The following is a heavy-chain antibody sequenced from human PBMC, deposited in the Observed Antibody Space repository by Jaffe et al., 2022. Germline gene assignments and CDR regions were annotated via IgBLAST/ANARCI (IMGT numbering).Heavy chain of an antibody. V-gene: IGHV2-70*01. D-gene: IGHD6-19*01. J-gene: IGHJ2*01. Sequence: QVTLRESGPALVKPTQTLTLTCTFSGFSLSTSGMCVSWIRQPPGKALEWLALIDWDDDKYYSTSLKTRLTISKDTSKNQVVLTMTNMDPVDTATYYCARIHRAVAGDWYFDLWGRGTLVTVSS. CDR2: IDWDDDK. CDR3: ARIHRAVAGDWYFDL. CDR1: GFSLSTSGMC.